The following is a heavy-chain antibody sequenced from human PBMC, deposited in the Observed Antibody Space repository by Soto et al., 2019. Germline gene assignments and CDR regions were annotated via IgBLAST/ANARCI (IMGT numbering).Heavy chain of an antibody. Sequence: SGPTLVNPTQTLTLTCSVSGFSLNTGGLGVGWSRQPPGKALEWLALIYWDDDQRYSPSLRNRLSISKDNSNNLVVFTMTNMDPMDTATYYCIHSRCGGDCLRSYSSHYYYGLDVWGQGTTVTVSS. D-gene: IGHD2-21*02. CDR2: IYWDDDQ. CDR3: IHSRCGGDCLRSYSSHYYYGLDV. J-gene: IGHJ6*02. CDR1: GFSLNTGGLG. V-gene: IGHV2-5*02.